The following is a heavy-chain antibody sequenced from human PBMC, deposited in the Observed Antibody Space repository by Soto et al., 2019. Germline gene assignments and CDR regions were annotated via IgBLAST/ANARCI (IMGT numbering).Heavy chain of an antibody. D-gene: IGHD4-17*01. CDR2: IYYSGST. Sequence: SETLPLTCAVYGGSFSDYYWSWIRQPPGKGLEWIGSIYYSGSTNYNPSLKSRVTISVDTSKNQFSLKLSSVTAADTAVYYCACTTVTTEESDYWGQGTLVTVSS. V-gene: IGHV4-34*01. J-gene: IGHJ4*02. CDR3: ACTTVTTEESDY. CDR1: GGSFSDYY.